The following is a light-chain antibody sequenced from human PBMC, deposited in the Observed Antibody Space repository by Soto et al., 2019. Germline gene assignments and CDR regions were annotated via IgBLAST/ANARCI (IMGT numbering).Light chain of an antibody. Sequence: DIQLTQSPSFLSASVGDRVTITCRSSQGISSYLAWYHQTPGKAPTLLIYPASTLQSGVQARFSGGGSGTEFTITISILQHEDFATYCCQQLTSYPFTFGEGTKVEIK. CDR3: QQLTSYPFT. CDR1: QGISSY. V-gene: IGKV1-9*01. J-gene: IGKJ4*01. CDR2: PAS.